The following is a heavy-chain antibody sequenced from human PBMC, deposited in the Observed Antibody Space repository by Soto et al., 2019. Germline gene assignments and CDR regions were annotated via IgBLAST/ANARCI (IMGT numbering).Heavy chain of an antibody. CDR3: ARGPPRSSGYYFLFVY. CDR2: INHSGST. J-gene: IGHJ4*02. CDR1: GGSFSGYY. Sequence: SEPLSLTCAVYGGSFSGYYWSWIRQPPGKGLEWIGEINHSGSTNYNPPLKSRVTISVHTSKNQFSLKLSSVTAADTAVYYCARGPPRSSGYYFLFVYWGQGTLVTVSS. D-gene: IGHD3-22*01. V-gene: IGHV4-34*01.